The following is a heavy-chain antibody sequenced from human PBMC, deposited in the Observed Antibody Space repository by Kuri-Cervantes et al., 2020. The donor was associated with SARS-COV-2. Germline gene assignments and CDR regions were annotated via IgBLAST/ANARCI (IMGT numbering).Heavy chain of an antibody. Sequence: GESLKISCAASGFTVSSNYMSWVRQAPGKGLEWVSVIYSGGSTYYADSVKGRFTISRDNSKNTLYLQMNSLRAEDTAVYYCAKDADLYSSTFFDYWGQGTLVTVSS. CDR1: GFTVSSNY. D-gene: IGHD6-13*01. V-gene: IGHV3-53*01. J-gene: IGHJ4*02. CDR3: AKDADLYSSTFFDY. CDR2: IYSGGST.